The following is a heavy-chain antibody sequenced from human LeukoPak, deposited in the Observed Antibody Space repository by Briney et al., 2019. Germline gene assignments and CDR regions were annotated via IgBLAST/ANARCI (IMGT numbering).Heavy chain of an antibody. CDR1: GFTFSDYY. CDR3: ARDPGYNWKRVNWFDP. CDR2: ISSSSSYT. D-gene: IGHD1-1*01. J-gene: IGHJ5*02. V-gene: IGHV3-11*06. Sequence: GGSLRLSCAASGFTFSDYYMSWIRQAPGKGLEWVSYISSSSSYTNYADSVKGRFTISRDNAKNSLYLQMNSLRAEDTAVYYCARDPGYNWKRVNWFDPWGQGTLVIVSS.